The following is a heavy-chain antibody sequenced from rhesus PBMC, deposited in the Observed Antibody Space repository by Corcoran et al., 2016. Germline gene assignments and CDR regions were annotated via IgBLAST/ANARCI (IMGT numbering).Heavy chain of an antibody. CDR2: NYGNSAIT. CDR1: GGSISDYYY. CDR3: VTVKWLAPFYGFDS. Sequence: QVQLQESGPGLVKPSETLSLTCAVSGGSISDYYYWNWIRQPPVTGLECIWNNYGNSAITYHPPPPQSRCSISKDAAKHELSLNLNSVTPADTAVYYCVTVKWLAPFYGFDSWGQGVVVTVSS. D-gene: IGHD2-33*01. J-gene: IGHJ6*01. V-gene: IGHV4S9*01.